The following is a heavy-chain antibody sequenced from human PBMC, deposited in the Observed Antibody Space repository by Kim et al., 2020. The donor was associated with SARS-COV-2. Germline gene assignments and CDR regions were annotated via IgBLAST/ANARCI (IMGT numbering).Heavy chain of an antibody. CDR3: AKDTEQQLPSPMDV. Sequence: ADSVKGRFTISRDNSKNTLYLQMNSLRAEDTAVYYCAKDTEQQLPSPMDVWGQGTTVTVSS. D-gene: IGHD6-13*01. J-gene: IGHJ6*02. V-gene: IGHV3-30*02.